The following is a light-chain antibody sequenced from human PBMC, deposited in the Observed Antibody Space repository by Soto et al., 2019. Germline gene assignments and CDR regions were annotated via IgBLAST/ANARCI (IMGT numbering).Light chain of an antibody. CDR1: QDISSW. Sequence: DIQMTQSPSSVSASVGDRVTITCRASQDISSWLVWYQQKPGKAPKLLIYAASRFQSGVPSRFSGSGSGTDFTLTITNLQPEDFATYYCQQADSFPFSFGPGTKVGIK. V-gene: IGKV1-12*01. CDR2: AAS. CDR3: QQADSFPFS. J-gene: IGKJ3*01.